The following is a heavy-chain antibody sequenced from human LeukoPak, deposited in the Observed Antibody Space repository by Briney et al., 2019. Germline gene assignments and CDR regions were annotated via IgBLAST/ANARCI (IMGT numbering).Heavy chain of an antibody. D-gene: IGHD3-10*01. V-gene: IGHV4-4*02. Sequence: PSETLSLTCAVSGDSISSSNWWNWVRQPPGKGLEWIGEISHSGKNSYNPSLKSRVTISVDKSKNQFSLDLNSVTAADTAVYYCARASGELTMGNWGQGTLVTVSS. J-gene: IGHJ4*02. CDR2: ISHSGKN. CDR1: GDSISSSNW. CDR3: ARASGELTMGN.